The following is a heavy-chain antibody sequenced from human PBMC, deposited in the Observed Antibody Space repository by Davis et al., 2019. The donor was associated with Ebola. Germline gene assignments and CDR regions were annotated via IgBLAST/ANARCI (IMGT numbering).Heavy chain of an antibody. V-gene: IGHV4-31*03. J-gene: IGHJ4*02. CDR1: GVSISSGGYY. CDR2: ISYSGNP. D-gene: IGHD1-1*01. CDR3: ARENWDDHFFDH. Sequence: PSETLSLTCNVSGVSISSGGYYWTWIRQHPAKGLEWIGYISYSGNPYYNPSLKSRVVVSLDTSQNQFSLKLSSVTAADTAVYYCARENWDDHFFDHWGQGTLVAVSS.